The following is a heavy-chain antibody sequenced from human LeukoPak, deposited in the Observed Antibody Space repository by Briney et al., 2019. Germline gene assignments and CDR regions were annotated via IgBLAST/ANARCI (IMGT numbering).Heavy chain of an antibody. CDR1: GFTFSSYG. V-gene: IGHV3-30*18. CDR2: ISYDGSNK. D-gene: IGHD2-2*01. Sequence: GRSLRLSCAASGFTFSSYGMHWVRQAPGKGLEWVAVISYDGSNKYYADSVKGRFTISRDNSKNTLYLQMNSLRAEDTAVYYCAKASSPGYCSSISCYWRVDYYYGMDVWGQGTTVTVSS. J-gene: IGHJ6*02. CDR3: AKASSPGYCSSISCYWRVDYYYGMDV.